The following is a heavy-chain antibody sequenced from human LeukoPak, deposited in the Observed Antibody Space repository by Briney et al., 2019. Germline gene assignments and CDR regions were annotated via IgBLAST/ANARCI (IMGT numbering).Heavy chain of an antibody. D-gene: IGHD2-2*01. V-gene: IGHV3-48*01. CDR1: GFTFSSYS. CDR3: ARLIVVVPAATFDY. Sequence: GGSLRLSCAASGFTFSSYSMNWVRQAPGKGLEWVSYISSSSSTIYYADSVKGRFTISRDNAKNSLYLQMNSLRAEDTAVCYCARLIVVVPAATFDYWGQGTLVTVSS. J-gene: IGHJ4*02. CDR2: ISSSSSTI.